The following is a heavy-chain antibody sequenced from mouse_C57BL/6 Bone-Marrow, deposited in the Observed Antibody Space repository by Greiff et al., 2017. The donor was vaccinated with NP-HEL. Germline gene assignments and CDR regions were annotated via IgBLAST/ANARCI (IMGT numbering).Heavy chain of an antibody. CDR1: GYTFTDYY. CDR3: ARKGDYGYGWFAY. J-gene: IGHJ3*01. CDR2: INPYNGGT. D-gene: IGHD2-2*01. V-gene: IGHV1-19*01. Sequence: EVQLQQSGPVLVKPGASVKMSCKASGYTFTDYYMNWVKQSHGKSLEWIGVINPYNGGTSYNQKFKGKATLTVDKSSSTAYMELNSLTSEDSAVYYCARKGDYGYGWFAYWGQGTLVTVSA.